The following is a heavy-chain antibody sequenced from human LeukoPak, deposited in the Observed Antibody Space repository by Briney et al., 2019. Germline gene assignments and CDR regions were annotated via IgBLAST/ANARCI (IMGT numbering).Heavy chain of an antibody. CDR1: GGSISSYY. V-gene: IGHV4-34*01. D-gene: IGHD2-21*01. CDR2: INHSGST. Sequence: SETLSLTCTVSGGSISSYYWSWIRQPPGKGLEWIGEINHSGSTNYNPSLKSRVTISVDTSKNQFSLKLSSVTAADTAVYYYAREGPSIAGIQFDPGGQGTLVTVPS. J-gene: IGHJ5*02. CDR3: AREGPSIAGIQFDP.